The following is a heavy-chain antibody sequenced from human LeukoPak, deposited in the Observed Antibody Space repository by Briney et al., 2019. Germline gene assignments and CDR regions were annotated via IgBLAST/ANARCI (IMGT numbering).Heavy chain of an antibody. J-gene: IGHJ5*02. CDR3: ARHCSRGNWFDP. V-gene: IGHV1-69*04. CDR2: IIPILGIA. CDR1: GGTFSSYA. D-gene: IGHD2-2*01. Sequence: GASVKVSCKASGGTFSSYAISWVRQAPGQGLEWMGRIIPILGIANYAQEFQGRVTITADKSTSTAYMELSSLRSEDTAVYYCARHCSRGNWFDPWGQGTLVTVSS.